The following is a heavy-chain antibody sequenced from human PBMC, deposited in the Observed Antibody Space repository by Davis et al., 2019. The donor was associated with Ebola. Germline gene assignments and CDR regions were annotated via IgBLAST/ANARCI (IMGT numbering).Heavy chain of an antibody. Sequence: GESLKISCAASGFTFSSYAMSWVRQAPGKGLEWVSVISCSGGSTNYADSVKGRFTISRDNSKNTLYLQMNSLRAEDTAVYYGAKDSYGGGEGMDVWGKGTTVTVSS. CDR2: ISCSGGST. J-gene: IGHJ6*04. V-gene: IGHV3-23*01. D-gene: IGHD3-10*01. CDR3: AKDSYGGGEGMDV. CDR1: GFTFSSYA.